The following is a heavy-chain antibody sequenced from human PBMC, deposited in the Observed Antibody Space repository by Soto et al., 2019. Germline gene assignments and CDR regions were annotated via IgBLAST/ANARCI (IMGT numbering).Heavy chain of an antibody. V-gene: IGHV1-69*06. CDR2: IIPLFGTP. CDR3: ARGWETVGTTTPFAY. D-gene: IGHD1-26*01. Sequence: QVQLVQSGAEVKKPGSSVKVSCKASGGTFSNYAINWVRQAPGQGLEWMGGIIPLFGTPNYAQKFQGRVTLTAHKSKSTDYRELRSLRSDDTAVYYCARGWETVGTTTPFAYWGQGNLVTVSS. J-gene: IGHJ4*02. CDR1: GGTFSNYA.